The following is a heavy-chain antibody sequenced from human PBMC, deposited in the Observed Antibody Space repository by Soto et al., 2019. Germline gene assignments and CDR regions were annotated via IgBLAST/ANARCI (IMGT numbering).Heavy chain of an antibody. Sequence: ASVKVSCKASGYTFTSYAMHWVRQAPGQRLEWMGWINAGNGNTKYSQKFQGRVTITRDTSASTAYMELSSLRSEDTAVYYCARNAGQWLVANFDYWGQGTLVTVSS. J-gene: IGHJ4*02. CDR1: GYTFTSYA. V-gene: IGHV1-3*01. D-gene: IGHD6-19*01. CDR3: ARNAGQWLVANFDY. CDR2: INAGNGNT.